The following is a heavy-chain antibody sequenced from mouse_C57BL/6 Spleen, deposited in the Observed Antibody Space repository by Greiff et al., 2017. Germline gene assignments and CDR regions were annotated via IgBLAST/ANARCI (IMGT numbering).Heavy chain of an antibody. D-gene: IGHD2-4*01. V-gene: IGHV1-54*01. CDR2: INPGSGGT. CDR3: ARSNDYDFDY. CDR1: GYAFTNYL. Sequence: VQLQQSGAELVRPGTSVTVSCKASGYAFTNYLIEWVKQRPGQGLEWIGVINPGSGGTNYNEKFKGKATLTADKSSSTAYMQLSSLTSEDSAVYFCARSNDYDFDYWGQGTTLTVSS. J-gene: IGHJ2*01.